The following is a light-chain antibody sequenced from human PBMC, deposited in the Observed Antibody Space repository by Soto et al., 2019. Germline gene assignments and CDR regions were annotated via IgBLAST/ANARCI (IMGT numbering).Light chain of an antibody. CDR2: SNN. CDR3: AAWDDRLNGVV. J-gene: IGLJ2*01. V-gene: IGLV1-44*01. CDR1: SSNIGDNT. Sequence: QSVLTQPPSASGTPGQRVTSSCSGSSSNIGDNTVNWYQQLPGTAPKLLIHSNNERPSGVPDRFSGSKSGTSASLAISGLQSEDEADYYCAAWDDRLNGVVFGGGTKLTVL.